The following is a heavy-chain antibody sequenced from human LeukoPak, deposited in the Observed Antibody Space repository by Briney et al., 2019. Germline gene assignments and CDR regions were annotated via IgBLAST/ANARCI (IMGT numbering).Heavy chain of an antibody. V-gene: IGHV3-73*01. CDR2: IRSKAISYAT. Sequence: GSLRLSCAASGFTFSGSAMHWVRQASGKGLEWVGRIRSKAISYATAYAASVKGRFTISRDDSKNTAYLQMNSLKTEDTAVYYCTSRVTMVRGDNDYWGQGTLVTVSS. J-gene: IGHJ4*02. D-gene: IGHD3-10*01. CDR1: GFTFSGSA. CDR3: TSRVTMVRGDNDY.